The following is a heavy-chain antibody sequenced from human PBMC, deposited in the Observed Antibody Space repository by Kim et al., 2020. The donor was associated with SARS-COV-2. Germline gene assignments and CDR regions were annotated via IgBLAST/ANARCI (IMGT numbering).Heavy chain of an antibody. V-gene: IGHV3-23*01. Sequence: GGCLRLSCGASRFSFSSYAMTWVRQAPGKGLEWVSVISFSGDTTHYADSVKGRFTISRDNSKNTLYLQMNNLRVEDTAVYYCAKGTGAKFPYYYFYGMDVWGQGTTVTVSS. D-gene: IGHD1-1*01. CDR2: ISFSGDTT. J-gene: IGHJ6*02. CDR1: RFSFSSYA. CDR3: AKGTGAKFPYYYFYGMDV.